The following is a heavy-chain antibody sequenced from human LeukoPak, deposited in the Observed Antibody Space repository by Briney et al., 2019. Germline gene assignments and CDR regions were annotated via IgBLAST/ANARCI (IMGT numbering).Heavy chain of an antibody. Sequence: PGGSLRLSCAASGFSFSSYTMSWVRQAPGKGLEWVSAISGSGGSTYYADSVKGRFTISRDNSKNTLYLQMNSLRAEDSAVYYCAKDLRDSSGWYVYWGQGTLVTVSS. D-gene: IGHD6-19*01. J-gene: IGHJ4*02. V-gene: IGHV3-23*01. CDR1: GFSFSSYT. CDR3: AKDLRDSSGWYVY. CDR2: ISGSGGST.